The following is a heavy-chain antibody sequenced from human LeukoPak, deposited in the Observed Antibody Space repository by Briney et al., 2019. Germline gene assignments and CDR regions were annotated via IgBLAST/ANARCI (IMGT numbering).Heavy chain of an antibody. Sequence: GGSLRLSCAASGFTVSSNYMSWVRQAPGKGLEWVSVIYSGGSTYYADSVKGRFTISRDNSKNTLYLQMNSLRAEDTAVYYCARESPGSYYYFDYWGQGTLVTVSS. V-gene: IGHV3-53*01. CDR3: ARESPGSYYYFDY. CDR1: GFTVSSNY. D-gene: IGHD1-26*01. CDR2: IYSGGST. J-gene: IGHJ4*02.